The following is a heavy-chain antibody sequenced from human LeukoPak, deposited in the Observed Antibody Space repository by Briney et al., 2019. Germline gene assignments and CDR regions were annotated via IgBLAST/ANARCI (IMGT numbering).Heavy chain of an antibody. Sequence: SETLSLTCTVSGGSISSHYWSWIRQPPGKGLEWIGYIYYSGSTNYNPSLKSRVTIPVDTSKNQFSLKLSSVTAADTAVYYCARDSGPFAFDIWGQGTMVTVSS. D-gene: IGHD3-10*01. CDR3: ARDSGPFAFDI. V-gene: IGHV4-59*11. J-gene: IGHJ3*02. CDR1: GGSISSHY. CDR2: IYYSGST.